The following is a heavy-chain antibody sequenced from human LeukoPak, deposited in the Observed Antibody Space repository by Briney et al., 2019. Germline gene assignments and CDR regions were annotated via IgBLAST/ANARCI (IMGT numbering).Heavy chain of an antibody. D-gene: IGHD3-10*01. Sequence: ETLSLTCAVYGGSFSGYYWSWIRQPPGKGLEWVSVIYSGGGTSYADSVKGRFTISRDESKNTLYLQMSSLRADDTAVYYCARNFLFGGRVTIIRGVPAPFDYWGQGALVTVSS. J-gene: IGHJ4*02. V-gene: IGHV3-53*01. CDR1: GGSFSGYY. CDR2: IYSGGGT. CDR3: ARNFLFGGRVTIIRGVPAPFDY.